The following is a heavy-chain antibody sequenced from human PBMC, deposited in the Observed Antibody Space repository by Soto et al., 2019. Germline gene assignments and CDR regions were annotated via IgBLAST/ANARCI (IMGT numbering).Heavy chain of an antibody. D-gene: IGHD2-2*01. CDR3: ARQVVVVPAATSGYGMDV. Sequence: GESLKISCXGSGYSFTSYWIGWVRQMPGKGLEWMGIIYPGDSDTRYSPSFQGQVTISADKSISTAYLQWSSLKASDTAMYYCARQVVVVPAATSGYGMDVWGQGTTVTVSS. CDR1: GYSFTSYW. V-gene: IGHV5-51*01. J-gene: IGHJ6*02. CDR2: IYPGDSDT.